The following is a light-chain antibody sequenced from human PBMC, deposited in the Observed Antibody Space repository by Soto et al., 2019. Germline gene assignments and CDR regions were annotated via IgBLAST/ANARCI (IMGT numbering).Light chain of an antibody. J-gene: IGKJ2*01. CDR1: QSVTSSY. CDR2: GAS. Sequence: EIVLTQSPGTLSLSPGERATLSCRASQSVTSSYLAWYQHRPGQAPRLLIYGASSRATGIPDRFSGSGSGTDFTLTISRLEPEDFAVYYCQKYGGSPLTFGQGTKVEIK. CDR3: QKYGGSPLT. V-gene: IGKV3-20*01.